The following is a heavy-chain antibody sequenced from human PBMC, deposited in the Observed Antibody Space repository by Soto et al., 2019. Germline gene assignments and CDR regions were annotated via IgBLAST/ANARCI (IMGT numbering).Heavy chain of an antibody. J-gene: IGHJ6*02. CDR2: IVVGSGDT. D-gene: IGHD6-13*01. V-gene: IGHV1-58*01. Sequence: SVKVSCKASGVTFTSSAVQWVRQARGQRLEWIGWIVVGSGDTNSAQKFQKRVTITRDMSTSTAYIELSSLRSEDTAVYYCAATIIAAVGTGYYYGMHVGGQGTRVTVSS. CDR3: AATIIAAVGTGYYYGMHV. CDR1: GVTFTSSA.